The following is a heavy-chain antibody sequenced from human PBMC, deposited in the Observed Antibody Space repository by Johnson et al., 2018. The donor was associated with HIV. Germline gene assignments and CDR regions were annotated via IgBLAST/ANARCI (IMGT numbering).Heavy chain of an antibody. CDR1: GFTFSSYA. V-gene: IGHV3-30-3*01. Sequence: MQLVESGGGVVQPGRSLRLSCAASGFTFSSYAMHWVRQAPGEGLEWVAVISDDGSNKYYGDSVTGRFTISRDYSKNMTYLQMNSLKTEDTAVYYCTRTDDAYHYDTFGYIDAFDIWGQGTMVTVSS. CDR2: ISDDGSNK. D-gene: IGHD3-22*01. J-gene: IGHJ3*02. CDR3: TRTDDAYHYDTFGYIDAFDI.